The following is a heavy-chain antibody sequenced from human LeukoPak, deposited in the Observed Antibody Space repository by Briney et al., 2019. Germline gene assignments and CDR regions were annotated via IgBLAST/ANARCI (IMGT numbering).Heavy chain of an antibody. CDR2: IYYSGST. J-gene: IGHJ3*02. CDR3: ARNPYYYGSGSYYNSAFDI. D-gene: IGHD3-10*01. Sequence: SETLSLTCTVSGGSISSSFYYWGWIRQPPGKGLEWIGSIYYSGSTYYNPSLKSRVTISVDTSKNQFSLKLSSVTAADTAVYYCARNPYYYGSGSYYNSAFDIWGQGTMVTVSS. CDR1: GGSISSSFYY. V-gene: IGHV4-39*01.